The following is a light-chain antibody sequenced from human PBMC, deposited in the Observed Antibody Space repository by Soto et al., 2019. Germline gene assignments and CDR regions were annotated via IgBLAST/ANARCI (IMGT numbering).Light chain of an antibody. V-gene: IGKV3-15*01. Sequence: EIVMTQSPATLSMSPGERATLSCRASQSVSSDLAWYQQKPGQAPRLLIYGASTRATGIPARFSGSGSGTEFTLTISSLQSEDFAVYYCQQYDKWPQVTFGGGTKVEIK. CDR2: GAS. J-gene: IGKJ4*01. CDR3: QQYDKWPQVT. CDR1: QSVSSD.